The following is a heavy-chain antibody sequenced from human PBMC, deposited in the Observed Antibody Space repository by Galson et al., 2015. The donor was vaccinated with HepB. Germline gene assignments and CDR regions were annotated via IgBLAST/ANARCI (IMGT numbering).Heavy chain of an antibody. D-gene: IGHD1-26*01. CDR2: TKNKRNGYTT. CDR1: GFIFSGHY. V-gene: IGHV3-72*01. J-gene: IGHJ4*02. Sequence: SLRLSCAASGFIFSGHYMDWVRQAPGQGLEWVGRTKNKRNGYTTEYAASVKGRFTISRDDSKNSLYLQMNSLKTEDTAMYYCSRWSAGAQDYWGQGTLVTVSS. CDR3: SRWSAGAQDY.